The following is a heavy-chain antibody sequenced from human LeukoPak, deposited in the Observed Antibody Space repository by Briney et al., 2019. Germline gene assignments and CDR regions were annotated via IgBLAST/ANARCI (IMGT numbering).Heavy chain of an antibody. CDR3: ARGQGSRYCTNGVCYWFDP. J-gene: IGHJ5*02. V-gene: IGHV3-53*01. CDR1: GFSVSSNY. Sequence: GGSLRLSCAASGFSVSSNYMNWVRQAPGKGLEWVSVIYSGGSTDYADSVKGRFTISRDNSKYTLYLQMNSLRAEDTAVYYCARGQGSRYCTNGVCYWFDPWGQGTLVTVSS. D-gene: IGHD2-8*01. CDR2: IYSGGST.